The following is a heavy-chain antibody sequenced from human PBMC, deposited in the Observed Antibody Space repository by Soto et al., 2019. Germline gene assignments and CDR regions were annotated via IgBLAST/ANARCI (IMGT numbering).Heavy chain of an antibody. CDR3: ARERITPLFY. V-gene: IGHV1-69*04. D-gene: IGHD1-20*01. J-gene: IGHJ4*02. CDR2: IIPILDVA. CDR1: GGKFTSNT. Sequence: QVQLVQSGAEVKKPGSSVKVSCKASGGKFTSNTFSWVRQAPGQGLEWMGRIIPILDVANYAQKFQGRVTITADKSTNTTYMEVSSLTSGDTAIYYCARERITPLFYWGQGTLVLVSS.